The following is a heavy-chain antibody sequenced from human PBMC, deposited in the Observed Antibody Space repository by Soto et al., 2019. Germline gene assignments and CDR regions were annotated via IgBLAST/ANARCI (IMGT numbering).Heavy chain of an antibody. J-gene: IGHJ6*02. CDR3: ARERVIAAAGTYYYYGMDV. CDR1: GGTFSSYA. Sequence: QVQLVQSGAEVKKPGSSVKVSCKASGGTFSSYAISWVRQAPGQGLEWMGGLIPIFGTANYAQKFQGRVTITADKSTSTAYMELSSLRSEDTAVYYCARERVIAAAGTYYYYGMDVWGQGTTVTVSS. V-gene: IGHV1-69*06. CDR2: LIPIFGTA. D-gene: IGHD6-13*01.